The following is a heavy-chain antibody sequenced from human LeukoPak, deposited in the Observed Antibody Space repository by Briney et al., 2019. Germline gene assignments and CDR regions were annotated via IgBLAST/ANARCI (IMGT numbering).Heavy chain of an antibody. V-gene: IGHV3-30*18. Sequence: GGSLRLSCAASGFTFSGYGMHWVRQAPGKGLEWVAAIPYDGSKEYYADSVKGRFTISRDSSKNTLYLQMNSLRAEDTAVYYCAKDLRAIYDVLTGYLDAFDLWGQGTMVTVSS. CDR3: AKDLRAIYDVLTGYLDAFDL. CDR2: IPYDGSKE. D-gene: IGHD3-9*01. J-gene: IGHJ3*01. CDR1: GFTFSGYG.